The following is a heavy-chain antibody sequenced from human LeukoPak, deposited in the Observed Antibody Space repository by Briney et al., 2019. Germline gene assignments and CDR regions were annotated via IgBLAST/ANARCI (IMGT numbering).Heavy chain of an antibody. V-gene: IGHV3-33*01. CDR3: ARDRAGSGSYEGYFDY. Sequence: PGGSLRLSCAASGFTFSSYGMHWVRQAPGKGLEWVAVIWYDGSNKYYADSVKGRFTISRDNSKNTLYLQMNSLRAEDTAVYYCARDRAGSGSYEGYFDYWGQGTLVTVSS. CDR1: GFTFSSYG. J-gene: IGHJ4*02. D-gene: IGHD3-10*01. CDR2: IWYDGSNK.